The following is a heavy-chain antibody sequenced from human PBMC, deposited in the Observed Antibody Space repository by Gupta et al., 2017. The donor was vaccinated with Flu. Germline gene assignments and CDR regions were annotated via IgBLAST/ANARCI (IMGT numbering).Heavy chain of an antibody. CDR2: INPNSGGT. CDR3: ASDRGSYQAAY. V-gene: IGHV1-2*02. J-gene: IGHJ4*02. CDR1: TFTTYY. Sequence: TFTTYYMYWLRQGPGQGLEWMGWINPNSGGTNYAQKFQGRVTMTRDTSISTVYMELSRLTSDDTAVYYCASDRGSYQAAYWGQGTLVTVSS. D-gene: IGHD1-26*01.